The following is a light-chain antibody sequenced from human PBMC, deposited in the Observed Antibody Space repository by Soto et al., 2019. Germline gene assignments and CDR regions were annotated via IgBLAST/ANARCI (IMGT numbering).Light chain of an antibody. V-gene: IGKV3-11*01. CDR3: QQRSNWPGYT. CDR1: QSISTY. Sequence: EVVLTQSPATLSLSPGERATLSCRASQSISTYLAWYQQKPGQAPRLLIYDASTRATGIPARFSGSGSGTDCTLTINSLEPEDFAVYYCQQRSNWPGYTFGQGTRLEIK. CDR2: DAS. J-gene: IGKJ2*01.